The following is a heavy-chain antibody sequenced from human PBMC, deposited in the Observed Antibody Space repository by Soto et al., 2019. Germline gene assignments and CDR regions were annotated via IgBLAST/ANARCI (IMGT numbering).Heavy chain of an antibody. CDR1: GFTFSSYA. D-gene: IGHD5-18*01. CDR3: AKTLAKTPDNSYCQGTGSENPYT. Sequence: EVQLLESGGGLVQPGGSLRLSCAASGFTFSSYAMSWVRQAPGKGLEWVSAISGSGGSTYYADSVKGRFTISRDNSKNTLYLQMNSLRAEDTAVYYCAKTLAKTPDNSYCQGTGSENPYTWGQGTLVTVSS. V-gene: IGHV3-23*01. CDR2: ISGSGGST. J-gene: IGHJ4*02.